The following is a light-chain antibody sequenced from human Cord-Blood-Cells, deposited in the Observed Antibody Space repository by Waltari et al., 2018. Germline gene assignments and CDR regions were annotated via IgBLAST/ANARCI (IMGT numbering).Light chain of an antibody. J-gene: IGKJ4*01. V-gene: IGKV3-20*01. CDR3: QQYGRSLT. CDR1: QSVSSCY. CDR2: GAS. Sequence: EIVLTQSPGTLSLSPGERATLSCRASQSVSSCYLAWYQQKPGQAPRPLIYGASSRTTGIPDRFSGSGSGTDFTLTISRLEPEDFAVYYCQQYGRSLTFGGGAKVEIK.